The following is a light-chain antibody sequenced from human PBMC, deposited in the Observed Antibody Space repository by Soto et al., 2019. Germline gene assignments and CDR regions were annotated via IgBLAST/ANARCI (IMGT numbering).Light chain of an antibody. CDR3: QQYAYLPLT. CDR2: GAS. V-gene: IGKV3-20*01. Sequence: EIVLTQSPGTLSLSPGEGATLACRASQSVYNNFLAWYQQKPGRAPRLLIYGASSRATGIPDRFSGSGSGTDFTLTISRLEPEDFAVFYCQQYAYLPLTFGGGSKVQIK. CDR1: QSVYNNF. J-gene: IGKJ4*01.